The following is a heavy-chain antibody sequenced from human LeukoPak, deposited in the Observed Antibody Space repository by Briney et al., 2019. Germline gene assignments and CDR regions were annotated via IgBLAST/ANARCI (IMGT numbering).Heavy chain of an antibody. CDR3: ARGPITMVRGVIRFLVNNWFDP. V-gene: IGHV1-8*01. CDR2: MNPNSGNT. CDR1: GYTFTSYD. J-gene: IGHJ5*02. Sequence: ASVKVSCKASGYTFTSYDINWVRQATGQGLEWMGWMNPNSGNTGYAQKFQGRVTMTRNTSISTAYMELSSLRSEDTAVYYCARGPITMVRGVIRFLVNNWFDPWGQGTLVTVSS. D-gene: IGHD3-10*01.